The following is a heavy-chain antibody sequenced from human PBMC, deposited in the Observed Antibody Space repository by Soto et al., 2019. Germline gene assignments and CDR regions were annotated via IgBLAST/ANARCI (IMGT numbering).Heavy chain of an antibody. V-gene: IGHV1-18*01. J-gene: IGHJ4*02. CDR3: ARQFGVNPLFDY. CDR2: ISTYNGNT. CDR1: GYSFTSYG. Sequence: QVQLVQSGAEVKEPGASVKVSCMASGYSFTSYGLIWLRPAPGQRLEWMGWISTYNGNTNYAQKLQGRVTMTTDTSTNTAYMELRSLRSDVTAVYYCARQFGVNPLFDYWGQGTLVAVSS. D-gene: IGHD2-8*01.